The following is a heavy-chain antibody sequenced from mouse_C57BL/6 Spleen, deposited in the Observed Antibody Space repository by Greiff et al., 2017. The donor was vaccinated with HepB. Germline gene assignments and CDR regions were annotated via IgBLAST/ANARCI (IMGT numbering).Heavy chain of an antibody. J-gene: IGHJ4*01. D-gene: IGHD2-2*01. CDR3: ARDRNYGYDGAMDY. CDR2: ISDGGSYT. CDR1: GFTFSSYA. Sequence: EVQLVESGGGLVKPGGSLKLSCAASGFTFSSYAMSWVRQTPEKRLEWVATISDGGSYTYYPDNVKGRFTISRDNAKNNLYLQMSHLKSEDTAMYYCARDRNYGYDGAMDYWGQGTSVTVSS. V-gene: IGHV5-4*01.